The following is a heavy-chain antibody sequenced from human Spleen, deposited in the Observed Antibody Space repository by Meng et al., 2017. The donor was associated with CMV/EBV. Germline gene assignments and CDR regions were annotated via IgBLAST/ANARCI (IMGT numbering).Heavy chain of an antibody. CDR1: GGSVSSGGYY. CDR3: ARGTNYFDS. J-gene: IGHJ4*02. CDR2: IYYNGNT. D-gene: IGHD2-2*01. V-gene: IGHV4-31*02. Sequence: LTWTVSGGSVSSGGYYWNWIRQQSGKGLEWIGYIYYNGNTFYNPSLKSRITISVDTSKNQFSLKLSSVTAADTAVYYCARGTNYFDSWGQGTLVTSPQ.